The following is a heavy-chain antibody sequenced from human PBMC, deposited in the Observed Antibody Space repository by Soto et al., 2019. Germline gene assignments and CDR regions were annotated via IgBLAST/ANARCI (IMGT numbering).Heavy chain of an antibody. D-gene: IGHD4-17*01. V-gene: IGHV3-74*01. Sequence: GGSMRLSCTASESTLNIYWLNWLRQATGKGLVWVSRINPASTTLTYADSVTGRVTICRDRAKNTLYLQMNGLSAEDTAISYCPKDTYGAWGSRGQGTLVTVSS. CDR3: PKDTYGAWGS. CDR1: ESTLNIYW. CDR2: INPASTTL. J-gene: IGHJ4*02.